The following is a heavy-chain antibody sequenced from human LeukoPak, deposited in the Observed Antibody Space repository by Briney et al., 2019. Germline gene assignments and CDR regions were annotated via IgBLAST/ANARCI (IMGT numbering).Heavy chain of an antibody. J-gene: IGHJ6*03. CDR3: ARGIAAAGTEESYYYYYYMDV. Sequence: GGSLRLSCAASGFTFSDYYMSWIRQAPGKGLEWVSYISSSGSTIYYADSVKGRFTISRDNAKNSLYLQMNSLRAEDTAVYYCARGIAAAGTEESYYYYYYMDVWGKGTTVTISS. V-gene: IGHV3-11*01. CDR1: GFTFSDYY. D-gene: IGHD6-13*01. CDR2: ISSSGSTI.